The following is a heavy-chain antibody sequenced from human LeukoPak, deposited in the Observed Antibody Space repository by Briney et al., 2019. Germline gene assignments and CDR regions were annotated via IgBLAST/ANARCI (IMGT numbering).Heavy chain of an antibody. Sequence: GSLRLSCAASRFSFDSYVMNWVRQAPGKGLEWVSAISDTGFTTYYADSVKGRFTISRDMSKNTLYLQMSSLRAEDTALYYCAKGRCGGNFCDFDYWGQGTLVTVSS. D-gene: IGHD2-21*01. CDR3: AKGRCGGNFCDFDY. CDR2: ISDTGFTT. J-gene: IGHJ4*02. V-gene: IGHV3-23*01. CDR1: RFSFDSYV.